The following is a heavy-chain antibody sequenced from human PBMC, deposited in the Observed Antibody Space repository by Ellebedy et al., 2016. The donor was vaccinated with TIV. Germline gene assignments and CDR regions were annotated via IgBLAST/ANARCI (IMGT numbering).Heavy chain of an antibody. CDR2: IKQDGSEK. CDR3: ARLRWFGEFYNYYYGMDV. V-gene: IGHV3-7*01. J-gene: IGHJ6*02. CDR1: GFTFSSYW. D-gene: IGHD3-10*01. Sequence: GGSLRLXXAASGFTFSSYWMSWVRQAPGKGLEWVANIKQDGSEKYYVDSVKGRLTISRDNAKNSLYLQMNSLRAEDTAVYYCARLRWFGEFYNYYYGMDVWGQGTTVTVSS.